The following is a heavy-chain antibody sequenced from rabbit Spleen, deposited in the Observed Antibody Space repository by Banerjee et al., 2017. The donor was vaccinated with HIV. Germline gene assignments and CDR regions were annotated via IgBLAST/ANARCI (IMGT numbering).Heavy chain of an antibody. V-gene: IGHV1S45*01. D-gene: IGHD8-1*01. CDR3: ARDAGSGPYIDGYFSL. J-gene: IGHJ4*01. CDR2: IGAGSSGST. CDR1: GFSFSSSYW. Sequence: EQLEESGGDLVKPEGSLTLTCTASGFSFSSSYWICWVRQAPGKGLEWIACIGAGSSGSTYYVSWAKGRFTISKTSSTTVTLQMSSLTAADTATYFCARDAGSGPYIDGYFSLWGQGTLVTVS.